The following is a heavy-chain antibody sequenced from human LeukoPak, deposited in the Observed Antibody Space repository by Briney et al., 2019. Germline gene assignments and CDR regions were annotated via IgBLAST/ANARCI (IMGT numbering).Heavy chain of an antibody. CDR2: ITSDGSVT. V-gene: IGHV3-74*01. CDR1: GFTFSDFW. Sequence: PGGSLRLSCAASGFTFSDFWMHWVRQALGKGLVWVSRITSDGSVTTYADSVKGRFTISRDNAKNTLYLQMNSLRAEDTALYYCARVYGSTGYGYWGQGTLVTVSS. CDR3: ARVYGSTGYGY. D-gene: IGHD3-22*01. J-gene: IGHJ4*02.